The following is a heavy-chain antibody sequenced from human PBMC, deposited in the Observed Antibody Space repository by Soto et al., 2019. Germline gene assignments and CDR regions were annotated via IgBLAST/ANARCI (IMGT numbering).Heavy chain of an antibody. CDR3: ARPNGGYYYSMDV. D-gene: IGHD2-8*01. V-gene: IGHV5-10-1*01. J-gene: IGHJ6*02. CDR2: IDPSDSYT. CDR1: GYSFTSYW. Sequence: GESLKISCQGSGYSFTSYWISWVRQMPGKGLEWMGRIDPSDSYTNYSPSFQGQVTISADKSISTAYLQWSSLKASDTAMYYCARPNGGYYYSMDVWGQGATVTVSS.